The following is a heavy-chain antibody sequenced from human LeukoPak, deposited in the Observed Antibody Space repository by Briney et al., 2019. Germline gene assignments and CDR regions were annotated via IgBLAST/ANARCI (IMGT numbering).Heavy chain of an antibody. CDR1: GFTFSDYY. J-gene: IGHJ5*02. Sequence: GGSLRLSCAASGFTFSDYYMTWIRQAPGKGLEWVSHADSVKGRFTISRDNAKNSLYLQMNSLRAEDTAVYYCARAAAGNVALSWLDPWGQGTLVTVSS. D-gene: IGHD6-13*01. V-gene: IGHV3-11*01. CDR3: ARAAAGNVALSWLDP.